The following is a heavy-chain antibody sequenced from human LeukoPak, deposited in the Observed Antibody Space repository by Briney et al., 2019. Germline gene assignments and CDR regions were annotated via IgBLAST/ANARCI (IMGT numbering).Heavy chain of an antibody. D-gene: IGHD3-22*01. Sequence: PGGSLRLSCEASGFTFNTYSMNWARQAPGKGLEWVSYISSSGSTIYYADSVKGRFTISRDNAKKSLYLQMDSLRAEDTAVYYCARDLGPYYDSSGYPDYWGQGTLVTVSS. CDR2: ISSSGSTI. CDR3: ARDLGPYYDSSGYPDY. CDR1: GFTFNTYS. J-gene: IGHJ4*02. V-gene: IGHV3-48*04.